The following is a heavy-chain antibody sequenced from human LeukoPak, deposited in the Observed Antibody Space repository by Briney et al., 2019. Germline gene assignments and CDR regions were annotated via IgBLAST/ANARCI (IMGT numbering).Heavy chain of an antibody. Sequence: GGSLRLSCAASGFTFSSYGMSWVRQAPGKGLEWVGRIKSKSDGGTTDYADSVKGRFTISRDNSKNTLYLQMNSLRAEDTAVYYCAKVGTMIVVANYYYYMDVWGKGTTVTISS. V-gene: IGHV3-23*01. D-gene: IGHD3-22*01. CDR1: GFTFSSYG. J-gene: IGHJ6*03. CDR2: IKSKSDGGTT. CDR3: AKVGTMIVVANYYYYMDV.